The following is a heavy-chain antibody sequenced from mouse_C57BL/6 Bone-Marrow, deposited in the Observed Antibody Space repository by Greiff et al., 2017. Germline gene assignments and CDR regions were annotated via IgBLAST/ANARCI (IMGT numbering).Heavy chain of an antibody. Sequence: QVQLQQPGAELVMPGASVKLSCKASGYTFTSYWMHWVKQRPGRGLEWIGEIDPSGSYTNYNQKFKGKSTLTVDKSSSTAYMQLSSLTSEDSAVXYCARNWGDDWGQGTTLTVSS. J-gene: IGHJ2*01. CDR2: IDPSGSYT. CDR1: GYTFTSYW. CDR3: ARNWGDD. V-gene: IGHV1-69*01. D-gene: IGHD4-1*01.